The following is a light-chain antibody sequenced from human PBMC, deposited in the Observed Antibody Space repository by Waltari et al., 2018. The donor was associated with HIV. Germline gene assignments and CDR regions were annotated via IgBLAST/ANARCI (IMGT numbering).Light chain of an antibody. CDR3: SSFADRDGFYVL. V-gene: IGLV2-8*01. CDR2: EVT. Sequence: QSALPQPPSASGSPGQSVTLSCTGSNSAVGSYDYVSWSQLHPGKAPKLVISEVTKRPSGVSDRFSGSKSANTAFLTVSGLQAEDEADYYCSSFADRDGFYVLFGGGTRLTVL. J-gene: IGLJ2*01. CDR1: NSAVGSYDY.